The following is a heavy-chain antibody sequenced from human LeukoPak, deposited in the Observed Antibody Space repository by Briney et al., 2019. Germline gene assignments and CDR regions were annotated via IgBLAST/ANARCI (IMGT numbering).Heavy chain of an antibody. Sequence: GGSLRLSCEASGSSFSFSAMTWVRQAPGTGLEWVSYINANAINTYYADSVKGRFTISRDNSKSTLYLQLNSLRAEDTAVYYCAKPVSGGLAVTADWFDSWGQGTLVLVS. CDR2: INANAINT. CDR3: AKPVSGGLAVTADWFDS. V-gene: IGHV3-23*01. CDR1: GSSFSFSA. D-gene: IGHD6-19*01. J-gene: IGHJ5*01.